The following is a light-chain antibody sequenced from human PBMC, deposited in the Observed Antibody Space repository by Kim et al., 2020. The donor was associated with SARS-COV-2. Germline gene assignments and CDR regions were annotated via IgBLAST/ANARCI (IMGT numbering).Light chain of an antibody. J-gene: IGKJ1*01. CDR2: GAS. CDR3: QQYGNSRT. Sequence: LSPGERATLSGRASQTVSRNQLAGYQQKPGQAPRILIYGASSRATGIPDRFSGRGSGTDFSLTISRLEPEDCAVYYCQQYGNSRTFGQGTKVDIK. V-gene: IGKV3-20*01. CDR1: QTVSRNQ.